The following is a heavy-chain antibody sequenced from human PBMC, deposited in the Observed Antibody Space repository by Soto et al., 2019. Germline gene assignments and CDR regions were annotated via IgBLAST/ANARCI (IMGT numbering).Heavy chain of an antibody. V-gene: IGHV3-48*01. J-gene: IGHJ2*01. CDR2: ISGSSTNI. CDR1: GFSFSNYA. D-gene: IGHD1-26*01. CDR3: ARDPSRGSDWARYLDL. Sequence: EVQLVESGGGLVQPGGSLRLSCAASGFSFSNYAMDWVRQAPGKGLEWVSYISGSSTNIRYADSVKGQFTISRDNAKRSVDLQMNSLRVDDTAVYYCARDPSRGSDWARYLDLWGRGNLVTVSS.